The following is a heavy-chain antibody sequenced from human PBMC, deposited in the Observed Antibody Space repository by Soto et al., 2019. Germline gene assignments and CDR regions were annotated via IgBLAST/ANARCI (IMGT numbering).Heavy chain of an antibody. CDR3: ATIHRSGTSRGSYFDP. Sequence: QVQLVQSGAEVKKPGASVKVSCKAYDYYFPGYNIHWVRQAPGQGLEWMGWFNPNSGPTTYAQKFQGRVTLTRDTSISTAYLEVRRLRSDDTAVYYGATIHRSGTSRGSYFDPWGQGTQVTVSS. V-gene: IGHV1-2*02. CDR1: DYYFPGYN. CDR2: FNPNSGPT. D-gene: IGHD6-25*01. J-gene: IGHJ5*02.